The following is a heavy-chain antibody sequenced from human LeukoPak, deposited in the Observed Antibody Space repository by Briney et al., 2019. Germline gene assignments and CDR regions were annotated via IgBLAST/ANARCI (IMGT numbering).Heavy chain of an antibody. Sequence: SGPTLVKPTQPLTLTCTFSRFSLSTSGLGVGWIRHPPGKALEWLALIYWDDDKRYSPSLKSRLTITKDTSKNQVVLTMTNMDPVDTATYYCAHKGHLDSSGYYFDGGQGTLVTVSS. J-gene: IGHJ4*02. CDR1: RFSLSTSGLG. D-gene: IGHD3-22*01. CDR3: AHKGHLDSSGYYFD. CDR2: IYWDDDK. V-gene: IGHV2-5*02.